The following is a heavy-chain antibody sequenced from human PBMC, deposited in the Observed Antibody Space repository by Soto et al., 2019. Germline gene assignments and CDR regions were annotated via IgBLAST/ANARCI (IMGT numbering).Heavy chain of an antibody. CDR1: GFTFSSSV. V-gene: IGHV3-23*01. CDR3: TKNRSPEGSGVNYLDY. D-gene: IGHD6-19*01. CDR2: IRGSGTNL. Sequence: GSLGLSCAASGFTFSSSVMNWVRQTQGKGLQWVSAIRGSGTNLLYADSAKGRFTLSRDNSRNTVYLQMDSLRAEDTAVYYCTKNRSPEGSGVNYLDYWGLGTLVTVSS. J-gene: IGHJ4*02.